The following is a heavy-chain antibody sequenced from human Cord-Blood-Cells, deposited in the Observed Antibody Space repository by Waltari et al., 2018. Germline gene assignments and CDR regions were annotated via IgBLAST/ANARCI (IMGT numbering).Heavy chain of an antibody. CDR2: IYTSGSS. CDR3: ARDAGQITGTTYFDY. D-gene: IGHD1-7*01. Sequence: QVQLQESGPGLVKPSETLSLTCTVTGGSTSSFYWSWNRPPAGKGLGWIGRIYTSGSSNYNPSLKSRFTMSVDTSKEQFSLKLSSVTAADTAVYYCARDAGQITGTTYFDYLGQGTLVTVSS. V-gene: IGHV4-4*07. J-gene: IGHJ4*02. CDR1: GGSTSSFY.